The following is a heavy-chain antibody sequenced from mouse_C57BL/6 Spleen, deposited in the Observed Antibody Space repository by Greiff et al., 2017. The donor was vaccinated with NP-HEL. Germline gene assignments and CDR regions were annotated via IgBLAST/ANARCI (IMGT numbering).Heavy chain of an antibody. J-gene: IGHJ2*01. Sequence: VQLQQPGAELVKPGASVKMSCKASGYTFTSYWITWVKQRPGQGLEWIGDIYPGSGSTNYNEKFKSKATLTVDTPSSTAYMQLSSLTSEDSAVYFYAREGDDGGNHYFDYWGQGTTLTVSS. CDR1: GYTFTSYW. V-gene: IGHV1-55*01. CDR2: IYPGSGST. CDR3: AREGDDGGNHYFDY. D-gene: IGHD2-3*01.